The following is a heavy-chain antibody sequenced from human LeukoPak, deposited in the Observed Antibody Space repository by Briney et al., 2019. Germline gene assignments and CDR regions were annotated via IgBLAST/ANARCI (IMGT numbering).Heavy chain of an antibody. D-gene: IGHD6-6*01. CDR1: GFTFDEYA. CDR2: ITWNSGNI. Sequence: GGSQRLSCAATGFTFDEYAMHWVRQAPGKGLEWVSGITWNSGNIGYADSVKGRFTISGDNAKKSLYLQMNSLRDEDMALYYCVKDRGKYSTSSGLDYWGQGILVTVSS. J-gene: IGHJ4*02. V-gene: IGHV3-9*03. CDR3: VKDRGKYSTSSGLDY.